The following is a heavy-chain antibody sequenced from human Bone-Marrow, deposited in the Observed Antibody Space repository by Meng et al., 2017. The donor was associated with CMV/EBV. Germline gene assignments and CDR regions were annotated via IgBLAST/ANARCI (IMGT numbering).Heavy chain of an antibody. D-gene: IGHD5-12*01. CDR3: AKLFIWWPSSSSDY. CDR2: ISGSGHSI. J-gene: IGHJ4*02. Sequence: GGSLRLSCAASGFTFSNSAMTWVRQAPGKGLEWVSAISGSGHSIYYADSVKGRFTISRDNSKNTLNLQLNSLRAEDTAVYYCAKLFIWWPSSSSDYWGRGALVTVSS. CDR1: GFTFSNSA. V-gene: IGHV3-23*01.